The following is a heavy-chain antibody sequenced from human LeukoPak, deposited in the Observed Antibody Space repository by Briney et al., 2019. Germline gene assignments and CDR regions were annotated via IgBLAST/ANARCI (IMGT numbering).Heavy chain of an antibody. CDR3: ARVDLRTMIVVDY. CDR2: INHSGST. J-gene: IGHJ4*02. Sequence: SETLSLTCAVYGGSFSGYYWSWIRQPPGKGLEWIGEINHSGSTNYNPSLKSRVTISVDTSKNQFSLKLSSVTAADTAVYYCARVDLRTMIVVDYWGQGTLVTVSS. CDR1: GGSFSGYY. D-gene: IGHD3-22*01. V-gene: IGHV4-34*01.